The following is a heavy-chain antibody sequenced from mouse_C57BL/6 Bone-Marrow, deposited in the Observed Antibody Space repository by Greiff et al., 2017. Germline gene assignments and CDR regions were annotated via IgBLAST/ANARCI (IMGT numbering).Heavy chain of an antibody. CDR3: ARQGYYGNFFAY. Sequence: QVQLQQSGAELARPGASVKLSCKASGYTFTSYGISWVKQRTGQGLEWIGEIYPRSGNTYSNEKFKGKATLTADKSSSTAYMELRSLTSEDSAVYFCARQGYYGNFFAYWGQGTLVIVSA. V-gene: IGHV1-81*01. J-gene: IGHJ3*01. CDR1: GYTFTSYG. D-gene: IGHD2-1*01. CDR2: IYPRSGNT.